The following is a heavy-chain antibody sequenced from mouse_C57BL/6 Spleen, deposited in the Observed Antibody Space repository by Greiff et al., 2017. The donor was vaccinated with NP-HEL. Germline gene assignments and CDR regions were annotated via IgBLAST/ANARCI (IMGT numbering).Heavy chain of an antibody. CDR1: GFTFSSYA. Sequence: EVQGVESGGGLVKPGGSLKLSCAASGFTFSSYAMSWVRQTPEKRLEWVATISDGGSYTYYPDNVKGRFTISRDNAKNNLYLQMSHLKSEDTAMYYCARKGDYGSSYDWYFDVWGTGTTVTVSS. J-gene: IGHJ1*03. CDR3: ARKGDYGSSYDWYFDV. D-gene: IGHD1-1*01. V-gene: IGHV5-4*01. CDR2: ISDGGSYT.